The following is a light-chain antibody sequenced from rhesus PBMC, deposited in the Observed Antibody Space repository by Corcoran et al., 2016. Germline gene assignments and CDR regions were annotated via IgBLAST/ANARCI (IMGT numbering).Light chain of an antibody. CDR1: ENVNNY. CDR3: QHSYGTPFT. V-gene: IGKV1-74*01. CDR2: AAS. Sequence: DIQMTQSPSSLSASVGDRLTITCRASENVNNYLHWYQQNPGKAPKLRIYAASTLQSGIPSRFSGSGSGTDYTFTISSLQPEDVATYYCQHSYGTPFTFGPGTKVDIK. J-gene: IGKJ3*01.